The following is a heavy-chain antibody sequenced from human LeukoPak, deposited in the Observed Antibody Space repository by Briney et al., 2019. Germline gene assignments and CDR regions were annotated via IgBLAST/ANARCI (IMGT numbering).Heavy chain of an antibody. D-gene: IGHD6-19*01. V-gene: IGHV3-23*01. CDR3: AKGSRSIAVDNLCDY. CDR2: ISSSGGST. J-gene: IGHJ4*02. CDR1: GFTLSKYA. Sequence: GGSLRLSCVASGFTLSKYAMSWVRQAPGKGLEWVSIISSSGGSTYYADSVKGRFIISRDNSKNTLYLQMNSLRAEDTAVYYCAKGSRSIAVDNLCDYWGQGSLVTVSS.